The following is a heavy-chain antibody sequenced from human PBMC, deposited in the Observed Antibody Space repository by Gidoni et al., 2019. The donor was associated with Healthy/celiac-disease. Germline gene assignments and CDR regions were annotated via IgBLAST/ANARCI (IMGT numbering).Heavy chain of an antibody. CDR3: ARGVGATSHAFDI. Sequence: QVQLQESGPGLVKPLETLSLTCTVSGGSISSYYWSWIRQPPGKGLEWIGYIYYSGSTNYNPALKSRVNISVDTSKNQFSLKLSSVTAADTAVYYCARGVGATSHAFDIWGQGTMVTVSS. CDR2: IYYSGST. D-gene: IGHD1-26*01. J-gene: IGHJ3*02. V-gene: IGHV4-59*01. CDR1: GGSISSYY.